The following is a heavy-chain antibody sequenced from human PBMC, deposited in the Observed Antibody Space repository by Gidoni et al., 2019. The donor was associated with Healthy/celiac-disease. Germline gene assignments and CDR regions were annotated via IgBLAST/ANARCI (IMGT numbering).Heavy chain of an antibody. V-gene: IGHV1-69*01. D-gene: IGHD7-27*01. Sequence: QVQLVQSGAEVKKPGSSVKVSCKASGATFSSYAISWVLQAPGQGLEWMGGIIPIFGTANYAQKFQGRVTITADESTSTAYMELSSLRSEDTAVYYCAIGRRPSIVNWGDFDYWGQGTLVTVSS. CDR3: AIGRRPSIVNWGDFDY. CDR1: GATFSSYA. CDR2: IIPIFGTA. J-gene: IGHJ4*02.